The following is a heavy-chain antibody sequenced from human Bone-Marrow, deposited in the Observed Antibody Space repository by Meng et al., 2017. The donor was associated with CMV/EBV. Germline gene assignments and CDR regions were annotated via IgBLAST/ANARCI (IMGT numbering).Heavy chain of an antibody. D-gene: IGHD3-10*01. CDR1: GFTFDDYA. J-gene: IGHJ4*02. CDR3: AKGEVLLWFGELIY. Sequence: GGSLRLSCAASGFTFDDYAMHWVRQAPGKGLEWVSGISWNSGSIGYADSVKGRFTISRDNAKNSLHLQMNSLRAEDTALYYCAKGEVLLWFGELIYWGQGTLVTVSS. V-gene: IGHV3-9*01. CDR2: ISWNSGSI.